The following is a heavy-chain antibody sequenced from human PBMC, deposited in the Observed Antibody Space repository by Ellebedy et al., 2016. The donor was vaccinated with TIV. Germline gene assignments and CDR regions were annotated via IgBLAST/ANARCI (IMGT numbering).Heavy chain of an antibody. Sequence: MPRGSLRLSCAVSGFILSDHDMDWVRQAPGKGLEWIGGIRDGGKTFYNPSLKSRVTISVDTSKNQFSLNLRSVTAADTALYYCSRDVPQSTQDYWGQGTLVTVSS. V-gene: IGHV4-34*01. J-gene: IGHJ4*02. CDR3: SRDVPQSTQDY. D-gene: IGHD3-16*01. CDR1: GFILSDHD. CDR2: IRDGGKT.